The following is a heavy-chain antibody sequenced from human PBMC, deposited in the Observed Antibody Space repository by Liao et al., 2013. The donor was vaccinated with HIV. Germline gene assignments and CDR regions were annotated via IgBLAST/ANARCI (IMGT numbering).Heavy chain of an antibody. D-gene: IGHD3-10*01. CDR2: IYYSGSA. Sequence: QLLLQESGPGLVQPSETLSLTCNVSGDTISTRGAYWGWIRQPPGKGLEWIGNIYYSGSAYYNPSLKSRVTMSVDTSKNQFSLRLNSVSAADTAVYYCARDLGHSGSYLDYWGRGTLVTVSS. J-gene: IGHJ4*02. CDR1: GDTISTRGAY. CDR3: ARDLGHSGSYLDY. V-gene: IGHV4-39*07.